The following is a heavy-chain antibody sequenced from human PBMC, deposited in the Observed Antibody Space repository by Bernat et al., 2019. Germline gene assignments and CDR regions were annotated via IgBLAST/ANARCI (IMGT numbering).Heavy chain of an antibody. D-gene: IGHD6-6*01. CDR1: GFTFSSYS. Sequence: EVQLVESGGGLVQPGGSLRLSCAASGFTFSSYSMNWVRQAPGKGLEWVSYISSSSSTIYYADSVKGRFTISRDNAKNSLYLQMNSLRDEDTAVYYCARGSLKFFLAARPAGSPPIDYWGQGTLVTVSS. J-gene: IGHJ4*02. CDR3: ARGSLKFFLAARPAGSPPIDY. V-gene: IGHV3-48*02. CDR2: ISSSSSTI.